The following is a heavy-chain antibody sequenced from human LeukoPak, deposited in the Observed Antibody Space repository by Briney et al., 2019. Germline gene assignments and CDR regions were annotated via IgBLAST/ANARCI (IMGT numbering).Heavy chain of an antibody. Sequence: PGGSLRLSCAASGFTVSSYEMNWVRQAPGKGLEWVSYISSSGSTIYYADSVKGRFTISRDNAKNSLYLQMNSLRAEDTAVYYCARGWLRGPTGYWGQGTLVTVSS. D-gene: IGHD5-12*01. CDR1: GFTVSSYE. CDR3: ARGWLRGPTGY. CDR2: ISSSGSTI. J-gene: IGHJ4*02. V-gene: IGHV3-48*03.